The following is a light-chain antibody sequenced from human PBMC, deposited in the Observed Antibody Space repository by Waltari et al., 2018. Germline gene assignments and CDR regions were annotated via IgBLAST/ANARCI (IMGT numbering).Light chain of an antibody. CDR1: RSDVGGYNY. CDR2: EVT. CDR3: SSYAGSNNFV. Sequence: QSALTQPPSASGSPGQSVTISCTGTRSDVGGYNYVSWYQQHPGKAPKLMIYEVTKRPSGVPDRFSGSKSGNTASLTVSGLQAEDEAEYFCSSYAGSNNFVFGSGTDVTVL. V-gene: IGLV2-8*01. J-gene: IGLJ1*01.